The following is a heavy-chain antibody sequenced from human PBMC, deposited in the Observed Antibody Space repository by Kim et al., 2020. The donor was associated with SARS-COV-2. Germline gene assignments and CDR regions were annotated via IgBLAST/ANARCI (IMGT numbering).Heavy chain of an antibody. V-gene: IGHV3-53*04. CDR1: GFTVSSNY. J-gene: IGHJ4*02. Sequence: GGSLRLSCAASGFTVSSNYMSWVRQAPGKGLEWVSVIYSGGSTYYADSVKGRFTISRHNSKNTLYLQMNSLRAEDTAVYYCASPKSGSYWGPLGYWGQGTLVTVSS. D-gene: IGHD1-26*01. CDR3: ASPKSGSYWGPLGY. CDR2: IYSGGST.